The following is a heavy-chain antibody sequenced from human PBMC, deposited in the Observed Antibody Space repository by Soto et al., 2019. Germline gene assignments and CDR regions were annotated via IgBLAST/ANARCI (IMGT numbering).Heavy chain of an antibody. J-gene: IGHJ4*02. D-gene: IGHD3-16*01. CDR2: LAPDGSVK. CDR3: ARDPYFGAIDY. V-gene: IGHV3-7*01. Sequence: EVQLVESGGGLVQPGGSLRLSCGASGLAFSTSWMACVRQAPGQGLEWVSELAPDGSVKTYVDAVRGRVTISRDNAKNSVYLQMNRLRVEDTAIYYCARDPYFGAIDYWGRGTLVTVS. CDR1: GLAFSTSW.